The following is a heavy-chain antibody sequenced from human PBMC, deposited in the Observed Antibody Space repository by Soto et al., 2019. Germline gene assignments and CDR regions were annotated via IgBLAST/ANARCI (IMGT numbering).Heavy chain of an antibody. D-gene: IGHD2-15*01. J-gene: IGHJ6*02. Sequence: TSETLSLTCTVSGGSINNYYWSWIRQPPGKGLEWIGYIYYSGSINYNPSLKSRVTISVDTSKNQFSLKLRSVTAADTAVYYCARYPLHCSGGNCYNFYYGLDVWGPGTTVTVSS. CDR2: IYYSGSI. V-gene: IGHV4-59*01. CDR1: GGSINNYY. CDR3: ARYPLHCSGGNCYNFYYGLDV.